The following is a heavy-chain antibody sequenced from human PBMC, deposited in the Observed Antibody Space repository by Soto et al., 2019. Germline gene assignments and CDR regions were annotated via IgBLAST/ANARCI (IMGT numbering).Heavy chain of an antibody. Sequence: WGSLRLSCAASGFTFSSYGMHWVRQAPGKGLEWVAVIWYDGSNKYYADSVKGRFTISRDNSKNTLYLQMNSLRAEDTAVYYCARDQGEYYSNYPYGMDVWGQGTTVTVSS. CDR2: IWYDGSNK. D-gene: IGHD4-4*01. CDR3: ARDQGEYYSNYPYGMDV. CDR1: GFTFSSYG. J-gene: IGHJ6*02. V-gene: IGHV3-33*01.